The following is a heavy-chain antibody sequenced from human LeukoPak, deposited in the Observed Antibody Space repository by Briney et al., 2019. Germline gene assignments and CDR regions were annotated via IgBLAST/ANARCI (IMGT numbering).Heavy chain of an antibody. Sequence: GGSLRLSCAASGFTFSSYAMSWVRQAPGKGLEWVSAISGSGGSTYYADSVKGRFTISRDNSKNTLYLQMNSLRAEDTAVHYCANTLYYYDSSGYLADYWGQGTLVTVSS. CDR2: ISGSGGST. J-gene: IGHJ4*02. CDR1: GFTFSSYA. V-gene: IGHV3-23*01. CDR3: ANTLYYYDSSGYLADY. D-gene: IGHD3-22*01.